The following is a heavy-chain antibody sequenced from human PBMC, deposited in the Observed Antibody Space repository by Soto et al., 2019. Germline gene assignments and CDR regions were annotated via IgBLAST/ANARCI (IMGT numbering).Heavy chain of an antibody. CDR3: ARDFSAPATKYYFDY. D-gene: IGHD6-6*01. CDR2: IYWDDDK. J-gene: IGHJ4*02. V-gene: IGHV2-5*02. Sequence: SGPTLVNPTQTLTLTCTFSGFSLSTSGVGVGWIRQPPGKALEWLALIYWDDDKRYSPSLKSRLTITKDTSKNQVVLTMTNMDPVDTATYYCARDFSAPATKYYFDYWGQGTLVTVSS. CDR1: GFSLSTSGVG.